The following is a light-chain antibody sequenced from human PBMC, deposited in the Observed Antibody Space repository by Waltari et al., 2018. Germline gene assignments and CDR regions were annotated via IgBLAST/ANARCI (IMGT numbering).Light chain of an antibody. V-gene: IGLV1-44*01. CDR2: SNN. CDR1: SSNIGSNT. CDR3: AAWDDSLNGYV. J-gene: IGLJ1*01. Sequence: QSVLTQPPSASGTPGQRVTISCSGSSSNIGSNTVNWYQQLPGTAPKLLIYSNNQRPSGVPDRCSGSKSGTSASLAISGLQSEDEADYHCAAWDDSLNGYVFGTGTKVTVL.